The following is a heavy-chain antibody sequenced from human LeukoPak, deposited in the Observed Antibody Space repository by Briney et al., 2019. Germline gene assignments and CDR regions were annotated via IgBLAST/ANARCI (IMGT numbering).Heavy chain of an antibody. CDR2: INTSGST. CDR1: GGSISSYY. CDR3: ARGAVGCSGGSCYSLFDY. Sequence: SETLSLTCTVSGGSISSYYWSWIRQPAGKGLEWIGRINTSGSTNYNPSLKSRVTMSVDTSKNQFSLNLSSLTAADTAVYYCARGAVGCSGGSCYSLFDYWGQGTLVTVSS. J-gene: IGHJ4*02. D-gene: IGHD2-15*01. V-gene: IGHV4-4*07.